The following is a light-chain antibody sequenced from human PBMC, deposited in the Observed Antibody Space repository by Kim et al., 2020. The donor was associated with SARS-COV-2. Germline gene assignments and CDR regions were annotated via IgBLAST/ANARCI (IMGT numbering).Light chain of an antibody. Sequence: SYELTQPPSVSVSPGQPASITCSGDKLGDKYACWYQQKPGQSPVLVIDQDSKRPSGIPERFSGSNSGNTATLTISGTQAMDEADYYCQAWDSSAVVFGGG. V-gene: IGLV3-1*01. CDR3: QAWDSSAVV. J-gene: IGLJ2*01. CDR2: QDS. CDR1: KLGDKY.